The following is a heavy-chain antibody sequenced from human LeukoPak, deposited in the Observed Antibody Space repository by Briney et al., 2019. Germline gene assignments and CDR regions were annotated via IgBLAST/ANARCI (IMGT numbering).Heavy chain of an antibody. CDR1: VFTFSSYA. V-gene: IGHV3-64D*06. CDR2: ISSNGGST. Sequence: GGSLRLSCSASVFTFSSYAMHWVRQAPWKGLEYVSAISSNGGSTYYADSVKGRFTISRDNSKNTLYLQMSSLRAEDTAVYYCVKDYSLLWFGEPGFWGQGTLVTVPS. D-gene: IGHD3-10*01. J-gene: IGHJ4*02. CDR3: VKDYSLLWFGEPGF.